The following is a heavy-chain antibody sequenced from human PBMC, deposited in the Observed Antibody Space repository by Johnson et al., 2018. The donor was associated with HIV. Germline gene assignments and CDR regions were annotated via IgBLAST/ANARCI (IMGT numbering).Heavy chain of an antibody. J-gene: IGHJ3*02. CDR3: ARGGYSGYDPAGPNAFDI. CDR1: GFTVSSNY. V-gene: IGHV3-66*02. D-gene: IGHD5-12*01. CDR2: IYSGGST. Sequence: VQLVESGGGLVQPGGSLRLSCAASGFTVSSNYMSWVRQAPWKGLAWVSVIYSGGSTYYADSVKGRFTISRDNSKNTLYLQMNSLRAEDTAVYYCARGGYSGYDPAGPNAFDIWGQGTMVTVSS.